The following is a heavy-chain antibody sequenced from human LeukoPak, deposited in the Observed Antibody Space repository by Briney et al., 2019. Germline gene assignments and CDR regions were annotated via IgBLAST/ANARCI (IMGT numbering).Heavy chain of an antibody. J-gene: IGHJ6*02. CDR1: GYTFTSYG. D-gene: IGHD2-2*01. CDR2: ISAYNGNT. Sequence: ASVKVSCQASGYTFTSYGISWVRQAPGQGLEWMGWISAYNGNTNYAQKLQGRVTMTTDTSTSTAYMELRSLRSDDTAVYYCARSIVVVPAAMGPNYYYYGMDVWGQGTTVTVSS. V-gene: IGHV1-18*01. CDR3: ARSIVVVPAAMGPNYYYYGMDV.